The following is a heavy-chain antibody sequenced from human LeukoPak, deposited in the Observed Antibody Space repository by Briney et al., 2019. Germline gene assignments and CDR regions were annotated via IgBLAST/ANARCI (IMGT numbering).Heavy chain of an antibody. CDR2: IWYDGSNK. Sequence: GGSLRLSCAASGFTFSSYGMHWVRQAPGKGLEWVAVIWYDGSNKYYADSVKGRLTISRDNAKNSLYLQMNSLRADDTAVYYCVKDSPPRYSGSPPAYWGQGTLVTVSS. CDR1: GFTFSSYG. V-gene: IGHV3-33*03. J-gene: IGHJ4*02. D-gene: IGHD1-26*01. CDR3: VKDSPPRYSGSPPAY.